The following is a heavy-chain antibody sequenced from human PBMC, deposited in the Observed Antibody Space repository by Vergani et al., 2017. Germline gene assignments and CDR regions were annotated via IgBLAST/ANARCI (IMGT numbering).Heavy chain of an antibody. V-gene: IGHV3-30*02. CDR2: IQFDGSNQ. D-gene: IGHD5-18*01. CDR1: GFTLSNYD. Sequence: QVQLVESGGGVVQRGGSLRLSCATSGFTLSNYDMQWIRQGPGKGLEFVAFIQFDGSNQYYADSVKGRFTLSRDFSKNTLYLQINSLRTEDTAVYYCATKSCDTPGCQKGYFREWGQGTLVTVSS. J-gene: IGHJ1*01. CDR3: ATKSCDTPGCQKGYFRE.